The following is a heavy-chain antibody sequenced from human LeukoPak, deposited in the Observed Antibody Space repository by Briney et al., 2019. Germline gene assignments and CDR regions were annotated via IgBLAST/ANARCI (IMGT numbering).Heavy chain of an antibody. Sequence: ASVKVSCKASGYTFTNYGINWARQATGQGLEWMGWMNPNSGNTAYAQKFQGRVTITRNTSISTAYMELSSLRSDDTAVYYCARTYSSAWYLTYYFDYWGQGTLVTVSS. CDR3: ARTYSSAWYLTYYFDY. D-gene: IGHD6-19*01. CDR1: GYTFTNYG. CDR2: MNPNSGNT. V-gene: IGHV1-8*02. J-gene: IGHJ4*02.